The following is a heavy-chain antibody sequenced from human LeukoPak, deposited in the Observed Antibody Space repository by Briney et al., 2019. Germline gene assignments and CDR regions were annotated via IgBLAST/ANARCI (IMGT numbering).Heavy chain of an antibody. J-gene: IGHJ5*02. CDR1: GYTFTSYG. V-gene: IGHV1-18*01. D-gene: IGHD1-1*01. CDR3: ARSELERRLFWFDP. CDR2: ISAYNGNT. Sequence: ASVKVSCKASGYTFTSYGISWVRQATGQGLEWMGWISAYNGNTNYAQKLQGRVTMTTDTSTSTAYIELRSLRSDDTAVYYCARSELERRLFWFDPWGQGTLVTVSS.